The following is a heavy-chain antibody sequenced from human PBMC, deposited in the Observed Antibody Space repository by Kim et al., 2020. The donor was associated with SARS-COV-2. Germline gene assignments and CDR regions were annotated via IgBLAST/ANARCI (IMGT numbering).Heavy chain of an antibody. Sequence: GGSLRLSCAASGFTFSSYAMSWVRQAPGKGLEWVSAISGSGGSTYYADSVKGRFTISRDNSKNTLYLQMNSLRAEDTAVYYCAKDIEGVGELLWFGELFGFDYWGQGTLVTVSS. CDR3: AKDIEGVGELLWFGELFGFDY. J-gene: IGHJ4*02. CDR2: ISGSGGST. D-gene: IGHD3-10*01. V-gene: IGHV3-23*01. CDR1: GFTFSSYA.